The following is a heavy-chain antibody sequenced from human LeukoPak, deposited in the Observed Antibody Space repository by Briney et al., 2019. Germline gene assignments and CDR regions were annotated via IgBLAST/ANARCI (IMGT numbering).Heavy chain of an antibody. V-gene: IGHV3-23*01. J-gene: IGHJ4*02. CDR3: ANNPIPYCFDY. D-gene: IGHD1-14*01. CDR1: GFTFSSYA. CDR2: ISGSGGST. Sequence: AGGSLRLSCAASGFTFSSYAMSWVRQAPGKGLEWVSAISGSGGSTYYADSVKGRFTISRDNSKSTLYLQMNSLRAEDTAVYYCANNPIPYCFDYWGQGTLVTVSS.